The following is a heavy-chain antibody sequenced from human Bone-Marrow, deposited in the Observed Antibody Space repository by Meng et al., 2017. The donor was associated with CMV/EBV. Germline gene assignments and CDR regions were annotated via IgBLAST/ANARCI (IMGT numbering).Heavy chain of an antibody. D-gene: IGHD1-26*01. Sequence: GSLRLSCAVSGGSFSGYYWSWIRQPPGKGLEWIGEINHSGSTNYNPSLTSRVTISVDTSKNQFSLKLSSVTAADTAVYYCARFSVGATPPHGDYWGQGTLVTVSS. CDR3: ARFSVGATPPHGDY. CDR2: INHSGST. J-gene: IGHJ4*02. V-gene: IGHV4-34*01. CDR1: GGSFSGYY.